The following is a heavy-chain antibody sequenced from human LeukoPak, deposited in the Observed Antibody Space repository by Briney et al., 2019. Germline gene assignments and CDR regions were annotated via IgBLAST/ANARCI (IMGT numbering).Heavy chain of an antibody. J-gene: IGHJ4*02. D-gene: IGHD6-6*01. Sequence: SGALSLTCTVSGGSISSYYWSWIRQPPGKGLEWIGYIYYSGSTNYNPSLKSRVTISVDTSKNQFSLKLSSVTAADTAVYYCASGSQNIAALTFDYWGQGTLVTVSS. CDR2: IYYSGST. CDR1: GGSISSYY. CDR3: ASGSQNIAALTFDY. V-gene: IGHV4-59*01.